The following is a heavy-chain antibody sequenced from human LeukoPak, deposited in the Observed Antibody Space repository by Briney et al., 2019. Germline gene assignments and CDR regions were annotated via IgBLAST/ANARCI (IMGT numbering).Heavy chain of an antibody. CDR1: GYTFTGYY. CDR2: INPNSGGT. Sequence: ASVKVSCKASGYTFTGYYMHWVRQAPGQGLEWMGWINPNSGGTNYAQKFQGWVTMTRDTSISTAYMELSRLRSDDTAVYYCARDDREGVPAATYYYYGMDVWGQGTTVTVSS. CDR3: ARDDREGVPAATYYYYGMDV. V-gene: IGHV1-2*04. D-gene: IGHD2-2*01. J-gene: IGHJ6*02.